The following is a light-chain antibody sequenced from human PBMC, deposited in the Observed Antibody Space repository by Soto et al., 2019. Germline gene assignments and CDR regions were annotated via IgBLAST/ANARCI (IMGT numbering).Light chain of an antibody. CDR2: AAS. CDR1: QSVSSSQ. V-gene: IGKV3-20*01. J-gene: IGKJ2*01. CDR3: QQNATSPHT. Sequence: EIVLTQSPGTLSLSPGEIATLSCRASQSVSSSQVAWYQLKPGQAPRLLIYAASSRATGIPDRFSGVGSETDCTLTISRLEPEDFAVYYCQQNATSPHTFGQGTKLEIK.